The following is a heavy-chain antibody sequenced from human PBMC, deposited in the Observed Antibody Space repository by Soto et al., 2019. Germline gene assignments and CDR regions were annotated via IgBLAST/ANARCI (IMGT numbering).Heavy chain of an antibody. V-gene: IGHV4-61*01. J-gene: IGHJ4*02. CDR1: GGSVSTASSY. CDR3: GRSSEHLYFSS. CDR2: IHYSGST. Sequence: PSEPLSLTCTVSGGSVSTASSYWSWIRQPPGKGLEWIGYIHYSGSTNYNPSLKSRVTISVDKCKNQFSLKLSSVTAAATSVYSCGRSSEHLYFSSWDPGTLVTV.